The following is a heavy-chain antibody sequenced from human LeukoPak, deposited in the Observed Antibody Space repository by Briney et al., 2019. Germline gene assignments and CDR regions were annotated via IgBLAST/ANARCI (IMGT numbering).Heavy chain of an antibody. CDR1: GGSISSSSYY. CDR2: IYYSGST. J-gene: IGHJ4*02. V-gene: IGHV4-39*01. CDR3: ARLVGGAITMVRGVIIPYPSGYFDY. D-gene: IGHD3-10*01. Sequence: SETLSLTCTVSGGSISSSSYYWGWIRQPPGKGLEWIGSIYYSGSTYYNPSLKSRVTISVDTSKNQFSLKLSSVTAADTAVYYCARLVGGAITMVRGVIIPYPSGYFDYWGQGTLVTVSS.